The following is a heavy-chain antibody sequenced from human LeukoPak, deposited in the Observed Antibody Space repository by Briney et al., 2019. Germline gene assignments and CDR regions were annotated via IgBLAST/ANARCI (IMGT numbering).Heavy chain of an antibody. CDR2: ISSSSYI. Sequence: GGSLRLSCAASGFNFSSYSMNLVRQAPGKGLEWVSSISSSSYIYYADSVKGRFTISRDNAKNSLYLQMNSLRAEDTAVYYCARDPVDIVATSDYWGQGTLVTVSS. CDR1: GFNFSSYS. CDR3: ARDPVDIVATSDY. J-gene: IGHJ4*02. V-gene: IGHV3-21*01. D-gene: IGHD5-12*01.